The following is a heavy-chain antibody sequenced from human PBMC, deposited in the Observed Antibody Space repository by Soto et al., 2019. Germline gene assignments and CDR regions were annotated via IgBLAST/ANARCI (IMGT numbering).Heavy chain of an antibody. Sequence: RASVKVSCKASGYTFTSYGISWVRQAPGQGLEWMGWISAYNGNTNYAQKLQGRVTMTTDTSTSTAYMELRSLRSDDTAVYYCAREHYDFWSGYWEKTFDYWGQGTLVTVSS. CDR3: AREHYDFWSGYWEKTFDY. J-gene: IGHJ4*02. V-gene: IGHV1-18*01. CDR2: ISAYNGNT. CDR1: GYTFTSYG. D-gene: IGHD3-3*01.